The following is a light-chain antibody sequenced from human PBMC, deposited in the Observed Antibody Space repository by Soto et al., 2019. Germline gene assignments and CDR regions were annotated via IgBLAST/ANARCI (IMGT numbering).Light chain of an antibody. CDR3: AAWDESLTGWRV. CDR1: TSNIGTNI. V-gene: IGLV1-44*01. J-gene: IGLJ1*01. Sequence: QSVLTQPPSVSGTPGQRVTISCSGSTSNIGTNIVNWYQQLPGTAPKLLIYGNDQRPSGVPDRFSGSKSGTSASLTISGLQSEDEAVYYCAAWDESLTGWRVFGTGTKLTVL. CDR2: GND.